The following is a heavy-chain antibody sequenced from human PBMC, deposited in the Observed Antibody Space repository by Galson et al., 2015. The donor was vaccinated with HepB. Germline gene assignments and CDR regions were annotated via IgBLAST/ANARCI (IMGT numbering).Heavy chain of an antibody. D-gene: IGHD6-6*01. CDR2: INANTGNP. CDR1: GYNFNIYA. CDR3: AREAPGYDYYMDV. V-gene: IGHV7-4-1*02. Sequence: SVKVSCKASGYNFNIYAMNWVRQAPGQGLEWMGWINANTGNPTYAQGFTGRFVFSLDTSGSTAYLQISSLKDEDTAVYYCAREAPGYDYYMDVWGKGTTITVSS. J-gene: IGHJ6*03.